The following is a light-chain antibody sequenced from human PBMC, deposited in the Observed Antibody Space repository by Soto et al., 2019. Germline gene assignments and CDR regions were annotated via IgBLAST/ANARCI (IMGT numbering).Light chain of an antibody. J-gene: IGKJ1*01. CDR1: QSVSSY. CDR3: QQTGRSWT. V-gene: IGKV3-20*01. Sequence: GFTHSPPPLPLSPGERATLSCRASQSVSSYLAGFTPKPGQAPRLRIYRASSRATGIPDRFIGSGSGTEFTLAIVRLVPAEFAVCSCQQTGRSWTFAQGTKVDIK. CDR2: RAS.